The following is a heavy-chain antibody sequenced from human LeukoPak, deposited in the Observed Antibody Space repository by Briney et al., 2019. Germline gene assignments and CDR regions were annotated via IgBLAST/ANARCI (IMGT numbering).Heavy chain of an antibody. D-gene: IGHD2-2*01. J-gene: IGHJ4*02. V-gene: IGHV3-21*01. CDR1: GFTFNTYS. Sequence: GGSLRLSCAASGFTFNTYSMNWVRQAPGKGLEWVSSISSSSSYIYYADSVKGRFTISRDNAKNSLYLQMNSLRAEDTAVYYCARAPYSSSWTHFDSWGQGTLVTVSS. CDR2: ISSSSSYI. CDR3: ARAPYSSSWTHFDS.